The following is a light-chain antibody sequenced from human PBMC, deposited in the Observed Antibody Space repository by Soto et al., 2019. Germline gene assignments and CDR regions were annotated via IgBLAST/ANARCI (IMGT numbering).Light chain of an antibody. J-gene: IGKJ1*01. CDR1: EKMTRY. V-gene: IGKV1-39*01. Sequence: DIQLIQSPSSLSASVGDRVTITCRANEKMTRYLNWYQQKPGKAPKLLIYAASNLQSGVPSRFSGSGSGAYFILTISSLQPEDSATYYCQQRYSTPRTFGQGTKVEVK. CDR3: QQRYSTPRT. CDR2: AAS.